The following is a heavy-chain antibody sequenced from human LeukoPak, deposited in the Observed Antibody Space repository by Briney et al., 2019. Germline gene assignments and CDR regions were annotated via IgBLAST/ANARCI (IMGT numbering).Heavy chain of an antibody. CDR1: GYTFTSYG. Sequence: GASVKVSCKASGYTFTSYGINWVLQAPGQGLEWMGWISTYNGDTNYAQKLQGRVTMTTDTSTSTAYMELRSLRSDDTAVYYCARGSSYGFSMGYWGQGTLVTVSS. J-gene: IGHJ4*02. D-gene: IGHD3-16*01. V-gene: IGHV1-18*01. CDR2: ISTYNGDT. CDR3: ARGSSYGFSMGY.